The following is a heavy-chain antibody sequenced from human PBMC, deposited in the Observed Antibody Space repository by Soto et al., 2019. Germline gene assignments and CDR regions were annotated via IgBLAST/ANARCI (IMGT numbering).Heavy chain of an antibody. Sequence: QVQLVQSGAEVRKPGASVKVSCKASGYTFTSSGISWLRQAPGQGLEWMGWISTYNGDTNDAPKFQDRVTMTIDRSTSTAYMELRSLRSDDAAVYYCARAGAAPYYYYGMDVWGQGTRATVSS. V-gene: IGHV1-18*01. CDR1: GYTFTSSG. D-gene: IGHD2-15*01. CDR3: ARAGAAPYYYYGMDV. J-gene: IGHJ6*02. CDR2: ISTYNGDT.